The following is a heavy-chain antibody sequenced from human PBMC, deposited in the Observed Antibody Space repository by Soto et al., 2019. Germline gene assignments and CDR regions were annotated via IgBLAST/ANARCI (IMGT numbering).Heavy chain of an antibody. CDR1: GASISDYY. D-gene: IGHD4-17*01. V-gene: IGHV4-59*08. Sequence: SETLSLTCIVSGASISDYYWSWNRQPPGKGLEWIGYIYYGGSTNYNPALNSRVAISVDTSNNQFSLSLRSVTAADTAVYFCATHPQNPDHGDSSDFWCQGPLVTVSS. CDR2: IYYGGST. CDR3: ATHPQNPDHGDSSDF. J-gene: IGHJ4*02.